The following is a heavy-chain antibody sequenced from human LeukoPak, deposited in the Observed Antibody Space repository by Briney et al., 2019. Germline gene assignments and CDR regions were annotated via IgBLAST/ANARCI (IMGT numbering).Heavy chain of an antibody. V-gene: IGHV3-23*01. CDR1: GFTFSSYA. D-gene: IGHD3-22*01. J-gene: IGHJ4*02. Sequence: PGGSLRLSCAASGFTFSSYAMSWVRQAPGKGLEWVSAISGSGGSTYYADSVKGRFTISRDNSKNTPYLQMNSLRAEDTAVYYCAKSAHKYYYDSSGPFDYWGQGTLVTVSS. CDR3: AKSAHKYYYDSSGPFDY. CDR2: ISGSGGST.